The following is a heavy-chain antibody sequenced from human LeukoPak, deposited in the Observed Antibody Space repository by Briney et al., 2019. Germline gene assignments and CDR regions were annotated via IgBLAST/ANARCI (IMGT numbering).Heavy chain of an antibody. D-gene: IGHD2-8*01. CDR2: ISWDGGST. J-gene: IGHJ3*02. V-gene: IGHV3-20*01. CDR1: GFTFDDYG. Sequence: GGSLRLSCAASGFTFDDYGMNWVRQAPGEGLEWVSGISWDGGSTSYADSVKGRFTISRDNAKNSLYLQMNSLRAEGTAFYHCVFSSYGPYLYGINIWGHGTMVTVSS. CDR3: VFSSYGPYLYGINI.